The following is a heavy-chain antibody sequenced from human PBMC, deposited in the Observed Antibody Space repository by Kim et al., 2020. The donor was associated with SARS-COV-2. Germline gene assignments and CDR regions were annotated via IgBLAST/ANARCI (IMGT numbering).Heavy chain of an antibody. D-gene: IGHD6-6*01. J-gene: IGHJ4*02. V-gene: IGHV1-46*01. Sequence: SCAQKFQGKVTMTRDTSTSKVYMELSSLRSEDTAVYYCARGRGGSSIDYWGQGTLVTVSS. CDR3: ARGRGGSSIDY.